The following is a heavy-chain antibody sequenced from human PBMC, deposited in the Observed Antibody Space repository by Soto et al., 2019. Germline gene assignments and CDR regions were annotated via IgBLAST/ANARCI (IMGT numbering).Heavy chain of an antibody. CDR3: ARVGFTYYDFWSGRTAGDAFDI. J-gene: IGHJ3*02. Sequence: PSETLSLTCTVSGGSVSSGSYYWSWIRQPPGKGLEWIGYIYYSGRTNYNPSLKSRVTISVDTSKNQFSLELSSVTAADTAVYYCARVGFTYYDFWSGRTAGDAFDIWGQGTMVTVSS. CDR1: GGSVSSGSYY. D-gene: IGHD3-3*01. V-gene: IGHV4-61*01. CDR2: IYYSGRT.